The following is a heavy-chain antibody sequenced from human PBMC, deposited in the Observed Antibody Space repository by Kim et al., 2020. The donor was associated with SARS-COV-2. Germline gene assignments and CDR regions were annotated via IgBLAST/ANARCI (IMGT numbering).Heavy chain of an antibody. Sequence: GGSLRLSCTASGFTFDDDGMNWVRQGPGKGLEWVSGISWNSITKVYADSVKGRFTISRDNAKNSLYLQMNSLRAEDTALYFCARSKSWYVDNEGMDVWGQGTTVIVSS. V-gene: IGHV3-9*01. CDR2: ISWNSITK. CDR3: ARSKSWYVDNEGMDV. CDR1: GFTFDDDG. J-gene: IGHJ6*02. D-gene: IGHD1-20*01.